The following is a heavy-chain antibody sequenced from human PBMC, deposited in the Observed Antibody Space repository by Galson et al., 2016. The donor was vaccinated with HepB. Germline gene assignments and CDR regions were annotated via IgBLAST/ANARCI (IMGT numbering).Heavy chain of an antibody. CDR2: ISSSSGYT. Sequence: SLRLSCAASGFTFSDYYMSWIRQAPGKGLEWVSYISSSSGYTNYADSVKGRFTISRDNAKNSLWLQMNSLRGEDTAVYYCARGHKNRCQPLLIKFGDPLDLWGQGTLVTVSS. J-gene: IGHJ5*02. D-gene: IGHD2-21*02. CDR3: ARGHKNRCQPLLIKFGDPLDL. CDR1: GFTFSDYY. V-gene: IGHV3-11*06.